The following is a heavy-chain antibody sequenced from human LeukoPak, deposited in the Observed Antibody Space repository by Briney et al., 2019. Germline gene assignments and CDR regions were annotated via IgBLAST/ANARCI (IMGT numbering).Heavy chain of an antibody. CDR1: RYTFTSYG. J-gene: IGHJ4*02. CDR3: ARSRYFDWLLSFDY. V-gene: IGHV1-18*01. CDR2: ISAYNGNT. D-gene: IGHD3-9*01. Sequence: GASVKVSCKASRYTFTSYGISWLRQAPGQGLEWMGWISAYNGNTNYAQKLQGRVTMTTDTSTSTAYMELRSLRSDDTAVYYCARSRYFDWLLSFDYWGQGTLVTVSS.